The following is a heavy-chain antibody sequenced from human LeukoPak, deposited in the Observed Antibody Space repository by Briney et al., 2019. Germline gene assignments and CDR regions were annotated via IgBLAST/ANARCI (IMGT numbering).Heavy chain of an antibody. Sequence: SETLSFTCTVSGGSISSYYWSWIRQPPGKGLEWIGYIYYSGSTNYNPSLKSRVTISVDTSKNQFSLKLSSVTAADTAVYYCARPYSSGWSSDAFDIWGQGTMVTVSS. CDR3: ARPYSSGWSSDAFDI. CDR2: IYYSGST. J-gene: IGHJ3*02. V-gene: IGHV4-59*01. D-gene: IGHD6-19*01. CDR1: GGSISSYY.